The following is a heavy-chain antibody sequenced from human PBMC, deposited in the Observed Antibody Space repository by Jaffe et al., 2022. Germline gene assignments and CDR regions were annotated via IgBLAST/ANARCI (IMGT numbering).Heavy chain of an antibody. J-gene: IGHJ4*02. CDR2: IYHSGST. D-gene: IGHD5-12*01. Sequence: QVQLQESGPGLVKPSETLSLTCAVSGYSISSGYYWGWIRQPPGKGLEWIGSIYHSGSTYYNPSLKSRVTISVDTSKNQFSLKLSSVTAADTAVYYCARHSPEGVDKTDFDYWGQGTLVTVSS. V-gene: IGHV4-38-2*01. CDR3: ARHSPEGVDKTDFDY. CDR1: GYSISSGYY.